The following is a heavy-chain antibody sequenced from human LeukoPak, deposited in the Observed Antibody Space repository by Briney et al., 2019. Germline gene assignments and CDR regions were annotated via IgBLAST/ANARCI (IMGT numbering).Heavy chain of an antibody. V-gene: IGHV1-46*01. Sequence: ASVKVSCKAAGYTFSRYYVHWVRQAPGQGLEWMGGINPGEGTAKYAQKFQGRVTMTRDTSTTTLYMELSGLRSEDTAIYYCTREGVAAVANKNFDYWGQGTLVTVSS. CDR1: GYTFSRYY. CDR3: TREGVAAVANKNFDY. CDR2: INPGEGTA. D-gene: IGHD6-13*01. J-gene: IGHJ4*02.